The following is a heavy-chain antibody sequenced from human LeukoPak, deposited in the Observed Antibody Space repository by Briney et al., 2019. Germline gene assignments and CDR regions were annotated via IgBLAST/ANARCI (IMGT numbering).Heavy chain of an antibody. Sequence: GGSLRLSCAASGFTFNTYSMNWVPQAPGKGLEWVSSISSSSSYMSHADAVKGRFTISRDNAKNSLYLQMNSLRAEDTAVYYCARDIQRLGRSSIDYWGQGTLVAVSS. CDR3: ARDIQRLGRSSIDY. CDR2: ISSSSSYM. J-gene: IGHJ4*02. CDR1: GFTFNTYS. D-gene: IGHD6-6*01. V-gene: IGHV3-21*01.